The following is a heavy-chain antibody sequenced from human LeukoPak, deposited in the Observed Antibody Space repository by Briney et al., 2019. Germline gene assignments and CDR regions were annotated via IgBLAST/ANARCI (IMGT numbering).Heavy chain of an antibody. CDR3: ARDLGATTFIDY. CDR1: GYTLTELS. D-gene: IGHD1-26*01. V-gene: IGHV1-24*01. Sequence: ASVKVSCKVSGYTLTELSMHWVRQAPGKGLEWMGGFDPEDGETIYAQKFQGRVTMTEDTSTDTAYMELSSLRPEDTAVYYCARDLGATTFIDYWGQGTLVTVSS. J-gene: IGHJ4*02. CDR2: FDPEDGET.